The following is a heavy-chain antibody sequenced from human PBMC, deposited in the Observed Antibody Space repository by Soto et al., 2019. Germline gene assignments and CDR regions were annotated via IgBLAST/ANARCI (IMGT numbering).Heavy chain of an antibody. Sequence: GSLRLSCAASGFTFSSYSMNWVRQAPGKGLEWVSSISSSSSYIYYADSVKGRFTISRDNAKNSLYLQMNSLRAEDTAVYYCARDCSGVVWTFDYWGQGTLVTVSS. V-gene: IGHV3-21*01. D-gene: IGHD2-15*01. CDR1: GFTFSSYS. CDR2: ISSSSSYI. CDR3: ARDCSGVVWTFDY. J-gene: IGHJ4*02.